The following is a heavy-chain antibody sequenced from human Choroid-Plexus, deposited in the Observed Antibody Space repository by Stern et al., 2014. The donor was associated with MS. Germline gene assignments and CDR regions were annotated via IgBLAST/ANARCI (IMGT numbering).Heavy chain of an antibody. J-gene: IGHJ5*02. CDR1: GFTFGSCA. CDR2: VSYDGSNK. Sequence: VQLVESGGGVVQPGRPLRLSCVASGFTFGSCAMHWVRQAPGKGLEGGAGVSYDGSNKYYADSVKGRFTISRDNSQNPLYMQMSSLRPEDTAVYYCAKDRQYLTYFFDHWGQGSLFTVSS. V-gene: IGHV3-30*18. CDR3: AKDRQYLTYFFDH. D-gene: IGHD2/OR15-2a*01.